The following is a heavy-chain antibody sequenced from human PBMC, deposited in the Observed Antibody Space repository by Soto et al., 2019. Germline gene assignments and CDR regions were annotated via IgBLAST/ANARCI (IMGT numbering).Heavy chain of an antibody. J-gene: IGHJ4*02. CDR1: DDSLTTNKYA. Sequence: KSSETLSLTCTVSDDSLTTNKYAWTWIRQNPEKGLEWTGYVYSNGNTRSSPSLQSRVSMSVDTSKSHFSLRLSSVTAADTAVYFCARASYFRPSGSYYFVSWGQGTLVTVSS. D-gene: IGHD3-10*01. V-gene: IGHV4-31*03. CDR2: VYSNGNT. CDR3: ARASYFRPSGSYYFVS.